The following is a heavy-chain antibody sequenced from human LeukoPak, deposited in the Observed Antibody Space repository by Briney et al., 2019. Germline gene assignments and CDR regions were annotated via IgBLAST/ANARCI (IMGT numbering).Heavy chain of an antibody. CDR2: INHSGST. CDR3: ARRRSGVYYFDY. CDR1: GGSFSGYY. J-gene: IGHJ4*02. V-gene: IGHV4-34*01. D-gene: IGHD2-15*01. Sequence: SETLSLPCAVYGGSFSGYYWSWIRQPPGKGLEWIGEINHSGSTNYNPSLKSRVTISVDTSKNQFSLKLSSVTAADTAVYYCARRRSGVYYFDYWGQGTLVTVSS.